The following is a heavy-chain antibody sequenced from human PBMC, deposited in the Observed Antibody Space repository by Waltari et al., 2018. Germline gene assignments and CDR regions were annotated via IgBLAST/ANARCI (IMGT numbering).Heavy chain of an antibody. CDR2: IYHRGST. J-gene: IGHJ4*02. CDR3: ARRGAVAGLGGDY. CDR1: GYSISSGYY. Sequence: QVQLQESGPGLVKPSETLSLTCAVSGYSISSGYYWGWIRQPPGKGLEWIGSIYHRGSTYYNPSLKSRVTISVDTSKNQFSLKLSSVTAADTAVYYCARRGAVAGLGGDYWGQGTLVTVSS. D-gene: IGHD6-19*01. V-gene: IGHV4-38-2*01.